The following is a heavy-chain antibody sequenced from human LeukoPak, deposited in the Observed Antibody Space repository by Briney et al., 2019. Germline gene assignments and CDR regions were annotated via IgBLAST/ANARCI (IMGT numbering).Heavy chain of an antibody. CDR1: RGFISRGGFY. V-gene: IGHV4-31*03. CDR2: FYQSGNI. CDR3: AIDRSSGFFDY. J-gene: IGHJ4*02. D-gene: IGHD6-19*01. Sequence: SETLSLTRTVSRGFISRGGFYWLCIRDLPGEDLEYIVYFYQSGNIYYNPSLKSRAPMSVDTSKNQFTLKLSSVTAADTAGNYGAIDRSSGFFDYWGQGTLVTVSS.